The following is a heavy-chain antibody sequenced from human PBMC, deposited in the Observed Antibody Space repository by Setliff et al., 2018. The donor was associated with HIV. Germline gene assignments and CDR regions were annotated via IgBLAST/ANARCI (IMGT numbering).Heavy chain of an antibody. CDR2: IYYSGSA. CDR1: GGSISSYY. D-gene: IGHD1-26*01. CDR3: AIRSRLGGSSNYFDS. J-gene: IGHJ4*02. Sequence: SETLSLTCTVSGGSISSYYWSWIRQPPGKGPEWIGYIYYSGSANYNPSLKSRVTISVDTSKNQFSLKLSSVTAADTAIYYCAIRSRLGGSSNYFDSWGQGALVTVSS. V-gene: IGHV4-59*12.